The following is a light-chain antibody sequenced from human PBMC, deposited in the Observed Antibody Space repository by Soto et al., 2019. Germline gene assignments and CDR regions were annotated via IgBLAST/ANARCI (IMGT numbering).Light chain of an antibody. CDR3: QQSHGSPYT. CDR2: PAS. V-gene: IGKV1-39*01. J-gene: IGKJ2*01. Sequence: DIQMTQSPSSLSASVGDRVTITCRARQSISSYLNWYQHKPGKAPKFLIYPASSLQSGVPSRFSGSGSGTDFTLTISSLQPEDFATYYCQQSHGSPYTFGQGTKLEIK. CDR1: QSISSY.